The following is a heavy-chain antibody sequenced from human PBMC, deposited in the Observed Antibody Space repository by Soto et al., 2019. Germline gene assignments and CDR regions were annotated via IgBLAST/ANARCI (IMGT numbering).Heavy chain of an antibody. CDR2: ISYDGSNK. J-gene: IGHJ6*02. CDR1: GFTFSSYG. V-gene: IGHV3-30*18. Sequence: ESVGGVVQPGRSLRLSCAASGFTFSSYGMHWVRQAPGKGLEWVAVISYDGSNKYYADSVKGRFTISRDNSKNTLYLQMNSLRAEDTAVYYCAKASSYYDFWSGRPYYYYGMDVWGQGTTVTVSS. CDR3: AKASSYYDFWSGRPYYYYGMDV. D-gene: IGHD3-3*01.